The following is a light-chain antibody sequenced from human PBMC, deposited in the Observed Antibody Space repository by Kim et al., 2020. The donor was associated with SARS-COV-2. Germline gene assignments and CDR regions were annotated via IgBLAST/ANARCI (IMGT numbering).Light chain of an antibody. CDR3: QQHNDWPLT. Sequence: EIVMTQSPATLSVSPGERATLSCRASQSVSNTNLGWYQQKPGQAPSLLIYRTSTRAAGVPARFSGSGSGTEFTLTISSLQSEDFAVYYCQQHNDWPLTFGGGTKVDIK. CDR1: QSVSNTN. V-gene: IGKV3-15*01. J-gene: IGKJ4*02. CDR2: RTS.